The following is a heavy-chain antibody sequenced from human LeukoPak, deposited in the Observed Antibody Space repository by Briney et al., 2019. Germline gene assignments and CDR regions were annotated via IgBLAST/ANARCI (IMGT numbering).Heavy chain of an antibody. CDR3: AKALTSGWYLDAFNI. V-gene: IGHV3-30*18. D-gene: IGHD6-19*01. J-gene: IGHJ3*02. CDR2: ISYDGSNK. Sequence: GGSLRLSCAASGFTSSSCGMHWVRQAPGKGLEWVAVISYDGSNKYYADSVKGRFTISRDNSKNTLFLEMNSLRAEDTAVYYCAKALTSGWYLDAFNIWGQGTMVTVSS. CDR1: GFTSSSCG.